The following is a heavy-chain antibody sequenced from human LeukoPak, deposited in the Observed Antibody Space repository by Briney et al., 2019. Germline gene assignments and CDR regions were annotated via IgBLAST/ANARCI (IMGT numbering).Heavy chain of an antibody. CDR1: GYTFTSYG. V-gene: IGHV1-18*01. D-gene: IGHD3-10*01. CDR2: ISAYNGNT. Sequence: RASVKVSCKASGYTFTSYGISWVRQAPGQGLEWMGWISAYNGNTNYAQKLQGRVTMTTDTSTSTAYMELRSRRSDDTAVYYCARDYWYGSGSYYNWFDPWGQGTLVTVSS. CDR3: ARDYWYGSGSYYNWFDP. J-gene: IGHJ5*02.